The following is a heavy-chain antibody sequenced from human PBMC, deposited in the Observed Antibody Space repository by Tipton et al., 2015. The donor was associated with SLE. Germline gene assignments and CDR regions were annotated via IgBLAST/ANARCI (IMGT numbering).Heavy chain of an antibody. CDR1: GYSISSGYY. J-gene: IGHJ5*02. CDR3: ARVVKGSSWYWFDP. Sequence: GLVKPSETLSLTCAVSGYSISSGYYWGWIRQPPGKGLEWVAGISHTGTTFYNPSLKSRATISLHTSKNQFSLKLSSVTAADTAVYYCARVVKGSSWYWFDPWGQGTLVTVSS. V-gene: IGHV4-38-2*01. D-gene: IGHD6-13*01. CDR2: ISHTGTT.